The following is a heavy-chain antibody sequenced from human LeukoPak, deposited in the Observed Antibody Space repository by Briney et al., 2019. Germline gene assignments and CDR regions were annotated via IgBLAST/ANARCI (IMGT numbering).Heavy chain of an antibody. CDR3: ARDSGGSSGSYEYFQH. CDR2: IYYSGST. Sequence: SETLSLTCTVSGGSISSYYWSWIRQPPGKGLEWIGYIYYSGSTNYNPSFKSRVTISVDTSKNQFSLKLSSVTAADTAVYYCARDSGGSSGSYEYFQHWGQGTLVTVSS. V-gene: IGHV4-59*01. J-gene: IGHJ1*01. D-gene: IGHD6-19*01. CDR1: GGSISSYY.